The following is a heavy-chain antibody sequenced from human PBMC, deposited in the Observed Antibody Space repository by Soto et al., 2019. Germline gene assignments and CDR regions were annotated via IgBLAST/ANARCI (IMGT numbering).Heavy chain of an antibody. Sequence: QVQLVQSGADVKKPGASVKVSCKTSGYTFSGYFMHWLRQAPGQGLEWMGWMNPNSGGTDYAQNFQGRGSMTWATSISTAYMELSRLRSGDTAIYYCARGYYSRSWRVFDYWGQGPLVTVSS. D-gene: IGHD6-13*01. CDR2: MNPNSGGT. J-gene: IGHJ4*02. V-gene: IGHV1-2*02. CDR3: ARGYYSRSWRVFDY. CDR1: GYTFSGYF.